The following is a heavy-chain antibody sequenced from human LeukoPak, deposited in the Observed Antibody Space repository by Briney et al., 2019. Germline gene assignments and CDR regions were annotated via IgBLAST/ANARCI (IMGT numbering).Heavy chain of an antibody. CDR3: ARGIRYGNDF. Sequence: SETLSLTCNVSGGSIINYYWTWVRQPPGEGLEWIGYIYDYGTTNYNPSLKSRVTISVDTSKNQFSLSLTSVTAADTAVYYCARGIRYGNDFWGQGTLVTVSS. CDR1: GGSIINYY. D-gene: IGHD6-13*01. J-gene: IGHJ4*02. V-gene: IGHV4-59*01. CDR2: IYDYGTT.